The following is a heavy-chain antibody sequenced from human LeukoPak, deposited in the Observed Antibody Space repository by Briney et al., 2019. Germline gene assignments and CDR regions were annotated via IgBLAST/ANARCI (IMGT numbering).Heavy chain of an antibody. V-gene: IGHV3-23*01. CDR3: ARYIRSPLYYFDY. D-gene: IGHD1-1*01. Sequence: GGSLRLSCAASGFTFSDCEMSWFRQAPGKGLEWVSTISASGDSTYYADSVKGRFTISRDISRNTLYVQMNSLRAEDTAVYYCARYIRSPLYYFDYWGRGTLVTVSS. CDR1: GFTFSDCE. CDR2: ISASGDST. J-gene: IGHJ4*02.